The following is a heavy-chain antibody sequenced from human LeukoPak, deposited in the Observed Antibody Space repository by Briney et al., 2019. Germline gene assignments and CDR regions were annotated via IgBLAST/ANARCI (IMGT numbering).Heavy chain of an antibody. CDR3: ATIDFWSGYLGY. CDR1: GGSISSSSYY. V-gene: IGHV4-39*01. D-gene: IGHD3-3*01. J-gene: IGHJ4*02. Sequence: SETLSLTCTVSGGSISSSSYYWGWICQPPGKGLEWIGSIYYSGSTYYNPSLKSRVTISVDTSKNQFSLKLSSVTAADTAVYYCATIDFWSGYLGYWGQGTLVTVSS. CDR2: IYYSGST.